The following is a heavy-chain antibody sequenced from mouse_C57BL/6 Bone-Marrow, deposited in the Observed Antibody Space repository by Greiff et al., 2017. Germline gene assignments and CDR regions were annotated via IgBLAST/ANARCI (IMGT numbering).Heavy chain of an antibody. J-gene: IGHJ1*03. D-gene: IGHD2-5*01. Sequence: QVQLQQSGAELARPGASVKLSCKASGYTFTSYGISWVKQRTGQGLEWIGEIYPRSGNTYYNEKFKGKATLAADKSSSTAYMELRSLTSEDSAVYFCARPYSNLDFDVWGTGTTVTGSS. V-gene: IGHV1-81*01. CDR1: GYTFTSYG. CDR2: IYPRSGNT. CDR3: ARPYSNLDFDV.